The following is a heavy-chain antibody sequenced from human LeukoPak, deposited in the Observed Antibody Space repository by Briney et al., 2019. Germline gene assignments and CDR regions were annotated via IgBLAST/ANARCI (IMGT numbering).Heavy chain of an antibody. V-gene: IGHV4-59*01. J-gene: IGHJ3*02. Sequence: SETLSLTCSVSGASIRSYFWSWIRQPPGKGLEWIGYVYDNDITNFNPSLESRVTILVDTSKSQFSLKLRSVTAADTAVYYCARGLVLATDDAFDIWGPGTTVTVSS. D-gene: IGHD5-12*01. CDR3: ARGLVLATDDAFDI. CDR1: GASIRSYF. CDR2: VYDNDIT.